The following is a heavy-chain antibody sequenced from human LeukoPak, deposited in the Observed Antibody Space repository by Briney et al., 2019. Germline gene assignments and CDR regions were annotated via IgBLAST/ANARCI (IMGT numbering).Heavy chain of an antibody. CDR1: GGSISSYY. J-gene: IGHJ4*02. CDR2: IYYSGST. CDR3: ARWYYDSSGYFFYFDY. V-gene: IGHV4-59*12. Sequence: PSETLSLTCTVSGGSISSYYWSWLRQPPGKGLEWSGYIYYSGSTNYNPSLKSRVTISVDTSKNQFSLKLSSVTAADTAVYYCARWYYDSSGYFFYFDYWGQGTLVTVSS. D-gene: IGHD3-22*01.